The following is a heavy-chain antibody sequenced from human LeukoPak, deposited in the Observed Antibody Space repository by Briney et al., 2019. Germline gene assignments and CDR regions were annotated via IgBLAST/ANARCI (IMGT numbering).Heavy chain of an antibody. CDR2: ISSSSSYI. D-gene: IGHD4-17*01. V-gene: IGHV3-21*01. Sequence: PGGSLRLSCAASGFTFSSYSMNWVRQAPGKGLEWVSSISSSSSYIYYADSVNGRFTISRDNAKNSLDLQMNSLRAEDTAVYYCAREMGIYGDYEWGQGTLVTVSS. CDR3: AREMGIYGDYE. J-gene: IGHJ4*02. CDR1: GFTFSSYS.